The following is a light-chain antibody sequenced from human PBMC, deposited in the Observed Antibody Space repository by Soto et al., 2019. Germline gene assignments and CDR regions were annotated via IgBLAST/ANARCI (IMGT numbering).Light chain of an antibody. V-gene: IGKV3-15*01. CDR2: DAS. J-gene: IGKJ4*01. Sequence: EIVMTQSPSTLSVSPGERATLSCRASQSVSSYLAWYQQKPGQAPKLLIYDASTRATGIPTRFSGSGSATEFPLIISRLQSEDFAVYYCQQYNNRPTFGGGTKVEIK. CDR3: QQYNNRPT. CDR1: QSVSSY.